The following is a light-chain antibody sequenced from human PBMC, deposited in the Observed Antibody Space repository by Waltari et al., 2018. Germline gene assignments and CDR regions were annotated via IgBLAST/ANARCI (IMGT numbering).Light chain of an antibody. CDR3: QQYESWPRT. CDR2: GAT. V-gene: IGKV3-15*01. Sequence: EVVMTQSPATLSLSPGEGATLSCRASHSVGPSLAWYQQKPGRAPTFLIYGATTRATGVPARFSGSGSGTEFTLTISSLRSEDFAIYYCQQYESWPRTFGQGTRLEIK. J-gene: IGKJ5*01. CDR1: HSVGPS.